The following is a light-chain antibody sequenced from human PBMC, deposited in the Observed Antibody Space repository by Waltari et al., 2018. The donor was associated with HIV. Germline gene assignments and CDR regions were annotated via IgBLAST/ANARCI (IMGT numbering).Light chain of an antibody. CDR2: TAS. J-gene: IGKJ1*01. CDR1: QSVSTF. Sequence: DIQMTQPPSSLSASVQYSFTFTCRASQSVSTFLNWYQFKPGKAPKLLIYTASSLQSGVPSRFSGYGSGTDFTLSISGLQPEDVATYYCQQSYDNPRTFGQGTKVEI. V-gene: IGKV1-39*01. CDR3: QQSYDNPRT.